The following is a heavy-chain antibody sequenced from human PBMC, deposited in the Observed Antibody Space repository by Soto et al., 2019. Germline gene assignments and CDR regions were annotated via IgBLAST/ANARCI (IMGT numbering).Heavy chain of an antibody. CDR1: GYTFTSYA. CDR3: ARDEIPVDIVVGFDP. CDR2: INAGNGNT. J-gene: IGHJ5*02. V-gene: IGHV1-3*01. Sequence: GASMKVSCKASGYTFTSYAMHLGRPAPGQRLEWMGWINAGNGNTKYSQKFQGRVTITRDTSASTAYMELSSLRSEDTAVYYCARDEIPVDIVVGFDPWGQGTLVTVSS. D-gene: IGHD2-15*01.